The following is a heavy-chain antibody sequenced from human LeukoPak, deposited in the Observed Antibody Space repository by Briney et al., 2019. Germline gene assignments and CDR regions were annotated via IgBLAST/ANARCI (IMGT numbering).Heavy chain of an antibody. V-gene: IGHV1-69*06. CDR2: IIPIFGTA. D-gene: IGHD3-3*01. CDR1: GGTFSSYA. Sequence: GSSVKVSCKASGGTFSSYAISWVRQAPGQGLEWMGGIIPIFGTANYAQKFQGRVTITADKSMSTAYMELSSLRSEDTAVYYCAAVPLTIFGVVPDYYMDVWGKGTTVTVSS. CDR3: AAVPLTIFGVVPDYYMDV. J-gene: IGHJ6*03.